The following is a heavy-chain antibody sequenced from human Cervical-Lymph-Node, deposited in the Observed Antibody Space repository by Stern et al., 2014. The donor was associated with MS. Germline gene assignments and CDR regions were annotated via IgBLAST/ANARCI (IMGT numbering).Heavy chain of an antibody. CDR2: NSGYSGKT. J-gene: IGHJ4*02. Sequence: QVQLVQSGAEVKKPGASVKVSCKASGYTFISYGITWVRQAPGQGLEWMGWNSGYSGKTDYAQGFQGRVTLTTDTSTSTAYLEVRSLRSDDTAIYYCARAGADSTTHFDYWGQGTLVTVSS. V-gene: IGHV1-18*01. CDR1: GYTFISYG. D-gene: IGHD1-14*01. CDR3: ARAGADSTTHFDY.